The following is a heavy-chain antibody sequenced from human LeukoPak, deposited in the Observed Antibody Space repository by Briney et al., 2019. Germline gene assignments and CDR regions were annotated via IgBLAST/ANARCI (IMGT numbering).Heavy chain of an antibody. J-gene: IGHJ6*02. CDR1: GGTFSSYA. CDR2: IIPILGIA. CDR3: ARYITMVRGVPPPGYYYGMDV. Sequence: SVKVSCKASGGTFSSYAISWVRQAPGQGLEWMGRIIPILGIANYAQKFQGRVTITADKSTSTAYMELSSLRSEDTAVYYCARYITMVRGVPPPGYYYGMDVWGQGTTVTVSS. D-gene: IGHD3-10*01. V-gene: IGHV1-69*04.